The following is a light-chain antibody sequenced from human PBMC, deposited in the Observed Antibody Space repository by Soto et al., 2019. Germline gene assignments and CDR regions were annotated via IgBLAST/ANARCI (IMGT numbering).Light chain of an antibody. Sequence: DIQMTQSPSTLSASVGDRVTITCRASQSISSWLAWYQQKPGKAPKLLIYKASSLESGFPSRFSGSGSGTEFTLTISSLQPDDFATYYCQQYNSYSGFGGGTKVEIK. CDR1: QSISSW. CDR2: KAS. V-gene: IGKV1-5*03. J-gene: IGKJ4*02. CDR3: QQYNSYSG.